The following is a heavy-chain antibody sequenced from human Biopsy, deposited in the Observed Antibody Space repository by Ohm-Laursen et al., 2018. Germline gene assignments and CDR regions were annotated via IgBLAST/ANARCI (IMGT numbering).Heavy chain of an antibody. D-gene: IGHD3-3*01. V-gene: IGHV4-39*01. CDR3: ARHDLSDFWSGCPNFFDR. CDR1: GCSISSRTHY. J-gene: IGHJ5*01. Sequence: GTLSLTCTLSGCSISSRTHYWGWIRQTPGKGLEWIGTVYYSGTTYANPSLKNRFIISVDTSKNQSSLSLKTVTAADTAVYYCARHDLSDFWSGCPNFFDRWGQGTLVTVSS. CDR2: VYYSGTT.